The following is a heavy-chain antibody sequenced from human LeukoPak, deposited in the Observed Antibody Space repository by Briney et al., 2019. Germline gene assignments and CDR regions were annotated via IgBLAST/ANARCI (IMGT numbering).Heavy chain of an antibody. V-gene: IGHV4-59*01. CDR2: IYYSGIT. CDR1: GGSINSYY. J-gene: IGHJ3*02. CDR3: ARSSLLDAFDI. Sequence: PSETLSLTCTVSGGSINSYYWSWIRQPPGKGLEWIGYIYYSGITNYNPSLTSRVTISVDTSKNQFSLKLTSVTAADTALYYCARSSLLDAFDIWGQGTMVTVSS. D-gene: IGHD3-10*01.